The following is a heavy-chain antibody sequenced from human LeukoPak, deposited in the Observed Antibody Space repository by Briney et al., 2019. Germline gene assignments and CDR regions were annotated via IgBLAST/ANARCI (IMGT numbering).Heavy chain of an antibody. J-gene: IGHJ1*01. V-gene: IGHV4-59*01. CDR1: GGSITSYF. CDR3: AQKAPFSPAYSQQ. Sequence: SETLSLTCTVSGGSITSYFWTWIRQPPGKGLEWIGYIYHSGTTNYNPSLKSRATISADTSKSQFPLKLSSVTAADTAVYYCAQKAPFSPAYSQQWGQGTLVTVSS. D-gene: IGHD2/OR15-2a*01. CDR2: IYHSGTT.